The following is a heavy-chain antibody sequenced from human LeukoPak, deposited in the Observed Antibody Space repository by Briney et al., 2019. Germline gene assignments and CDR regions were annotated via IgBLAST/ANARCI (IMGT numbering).Heavy chain of an antibody. V-gene: IGHV3-30-3*01. CDR1: GFTFSSYA. Sequence: GGSLRLSCAASGFTFSSYAMHWVRQAPGKGLEWVAVISYDGSNKYYADSVKGRFTISRDNSKNTPYLQMNSLRAEDTAVYYCARDQLGIQLWGDSSGYPDYWGQGTLVTVSS. CDR3: ARDQLGIQLWGDSSGYPDY. D-gene: IGHD3-22*01. CDR2: ISYDGSNK. J-gene: IGHJ4*02.